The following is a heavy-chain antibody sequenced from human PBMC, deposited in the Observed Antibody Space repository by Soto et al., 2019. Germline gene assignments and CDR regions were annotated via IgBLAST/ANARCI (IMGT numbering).Heavy chain of an antibody. J-gene: IGHJ4*02. Sequence: EVQLLESGGGLVQPGGSLRLSCAASGFTFSSYAMSWVRQAPGKGLEWVSAISGSGGSTYYADSVKGRFTISRDNSKNAMYLQMDSLSDEDTAVYYCAKGEYDFGSCPLFYYWGQGSLVTVSS. CDR3: AKGEYDFGSCPLFYY. CDR1: GFTFSSYA. D-gene: IGHD3-3*01. CDR2: ISGSGGST. V-gene: IGHV3-23*01.